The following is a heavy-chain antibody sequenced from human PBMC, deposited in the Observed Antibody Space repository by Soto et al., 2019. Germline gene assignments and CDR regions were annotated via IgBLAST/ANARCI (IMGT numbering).Heavy chain of an antibody. Sequence: EVQLVESGGGLVKPGGSLRLSCTASGFMFSSYTMNWVRQAPGKGLEWVSSVSFRGDIYYADSVKGRFTISRDNSKNTLYLQMKRLRAEDTALYYCAKDWTRGSGGYPDYFDYWGQGTLVTVSS. CDR1: GFMFSSYT. V-gene: IGHV3-21*04. CDR3: AKDWTRGSGGYPDYFDY. CDR2: VSFRGDI. D-gene: IGHD3-10*01. J-gene: IGHJ4*02.